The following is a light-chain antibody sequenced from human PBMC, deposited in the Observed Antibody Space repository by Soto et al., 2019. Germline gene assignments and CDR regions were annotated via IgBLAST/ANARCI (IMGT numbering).Light chain of an antibody. CDR3: QQYNNWPPSVT. CDR2: GAS. Sequence: EIVMTQAPATLSPSPGERATLSCRASQSVSSNLAWYQQKPGQAPRLLIYGASTRATGIPARFSGSVSGTEFTLTISILQSEAFEVHYCQQYNNWPPSVTFGQGTQLEIK. V-gene: IGKV3-15*01. J-gene: IGKJ5*01. CDR1: QSVSSN.